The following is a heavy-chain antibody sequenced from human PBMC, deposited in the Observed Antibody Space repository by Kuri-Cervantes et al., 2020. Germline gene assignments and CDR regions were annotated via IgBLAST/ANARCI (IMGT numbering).Heavy chain of an antibody. CDR1: GFTFSSYA. CDR2: ISGGGGGT. Sequence: GESLKISCAASGFTFSSYAMSWVRQAPGKGLEWVSAISGGGGGTYYADSVKGRFAISRDNSKNTLYLQMNSLRAEDTAVYYCARDTRGNYYYGMDVWGQGTTVTVSS. J-gene: IGHJ6*02. CDR3: ARDTRGNYYYGMDV. V-gene: IGHV3-23*01.